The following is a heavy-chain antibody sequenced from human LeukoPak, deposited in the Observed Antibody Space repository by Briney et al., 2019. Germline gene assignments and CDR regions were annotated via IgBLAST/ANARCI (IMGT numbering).Heavy chain of an antibody. J-gene: IGHJ4*02. CDR1: GFTFSNAW. D-gene: IGHD3-22*01. CDR2: IKSKTDGGTT. Sequence: GGSLRLSCAASGFTFSNAWMSWVRQAPGKGLEWVGRIKSKTDGGTTDYAAPVKGRFTISRDDSKNTLYLQMNTLKTEDTAVYYCTTGFQYYYDSSGFFNWGQGTLVTVSS. V-gene: IGHV3-15*01. CDR3: TTGFQYYYDSSGFFN.